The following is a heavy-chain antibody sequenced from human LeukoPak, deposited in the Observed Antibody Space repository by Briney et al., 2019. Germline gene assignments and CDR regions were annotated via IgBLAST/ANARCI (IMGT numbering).Heavy chain of an antibody. Sequence: GGSLRLSCAASGFTFSNYAMNWVRLAPGKGLEWVSTISGSSGSTYYADSVRGRSTISRDTSKNMVFLQMNSLRVEDTAVYYCARGIDYWGRGTLVTVSS. J-gene: IGHJ4*02. CDR1: GFTFSNYA. V-gene: IGHV3-23*01. CDR2: ISGSSGST. CDR3: ARGIDY.